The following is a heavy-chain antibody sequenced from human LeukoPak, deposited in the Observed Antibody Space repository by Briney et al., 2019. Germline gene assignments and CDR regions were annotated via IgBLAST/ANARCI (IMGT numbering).Heavy chain of an antibody. Sequence: PGGSLGLSCAASGFTFSSYSMNWVRQAPGKGLEWVSYISSSSSTIYYADSVKGRFTISRDNAKNSLYLQMNSLRAEDTAVYYCARGSHSSGWHYLFDYWGQGTLVTVSS. J-gene: IGHJ4*02. V-gene: IGHV3-48*01. CDR1: GFTFSSYS. CDR2: ISSSSSTI. CDR3: ARGSHSSGWHYLFDY. D-gene: IGHD6-19*01.